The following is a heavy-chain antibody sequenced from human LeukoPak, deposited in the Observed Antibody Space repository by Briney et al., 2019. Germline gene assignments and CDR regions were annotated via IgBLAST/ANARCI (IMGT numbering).Heavy chain of an antibody. CDR1: GFTFSSYS. J-gene: IGHJ4*02. CDR2: ISSSSRYI. V-gene: IGHV3-21*01. Sequence: GGSLRLSCAASGFTFSSYSMNWVRQAPGKGREWVSSISSSSRYIYNADSVKGRFTISRDNAKNSVYLQMNSLRAEDTAVYYCAREVYGGYAVDYWGQGTLVTVSS. CDR3: AREVYGGYAVDY. D-gene: IGHD4-17*01.